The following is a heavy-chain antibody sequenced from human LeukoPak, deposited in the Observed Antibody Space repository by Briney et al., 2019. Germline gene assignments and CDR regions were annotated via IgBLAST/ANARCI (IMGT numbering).Heavy chain of an antibody. Sequence: PSKTLSPTCTVSGVSISSYFWSWIRQPPGKGLEWIGHIYFSGSTNYNPSLESRVTISVDTSKNQFSLTLSSVTAADTAVYYCARHKSSGSYPLDYWGQGILVTVSS. CDR3: ARHKSSGSYPLDY. V-gene: IGHV4-59*08. CDR2: IYFSGST. D-gene: IGHD3-22*01. J-gene: IGHJ4*02. CDR1: GVSISSYF.